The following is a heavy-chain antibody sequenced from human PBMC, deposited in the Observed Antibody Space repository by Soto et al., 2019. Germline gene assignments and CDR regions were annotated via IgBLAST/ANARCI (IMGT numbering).Heavy chain of an antibody. CDR2: ISAHNGNT. J-gene: IGHJ5*02. D-gene: IGHD1-7*01. Sequence: QVQLVQSGAEVKKPGASVKVSCKASGYIFISYGISWVRQAPGQGLEWMGWISAHNGNTNYAQPLQGRVTMTTDTSTSTAYMEVRSLRSDDTAVYYCARQDWNYNWFDPLGQGTLVTVSS. CDR3: ARQDWNYNWFDP. V-gene: IGHV1-18*01. CDR1: GYIFISYG.